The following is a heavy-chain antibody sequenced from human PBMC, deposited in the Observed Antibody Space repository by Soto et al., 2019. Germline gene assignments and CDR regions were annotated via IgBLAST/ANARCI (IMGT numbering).Heavy chain of an antibody. V-gene: IGHV4-39*01. CDR3: AKGGSGSYSNAFDI. Sequence: QLQLQESSAGLVKPSETLSLTCTVSGGSISSSSYYWGWIRQPPGKGLEWIGSIYYSGSTYYNPSLKSRVTISVDTSKNQFSLKLSSVTAADTAVYYCAKGGSGSYSNAFDIWGQGTMVTVSS. CDR1: GGSISSSSYY. D-gene: IGHD3-10*01. J-gene: IGHJ3*02. CDR2: IYYSGST.